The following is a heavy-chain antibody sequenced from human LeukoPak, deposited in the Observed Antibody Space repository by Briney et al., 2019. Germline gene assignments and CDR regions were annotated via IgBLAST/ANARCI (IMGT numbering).Heavy chain of an antibody. CDR1: GFKFGSYA. J-gene: IGHJ4*02. D-gene: IGHD3-10*01. Sequence: TGGSLRLSCAASGFKFGSYAMTWVRQAPGKGLEWVSAISGSGGSTYYADSVKGRFTISRDNSKNTLYLQMNSLRAEDTAVYYCAKRHYGSGTETRFDYWGQGTLVTVSS. V-gene: IGHV3-23*01. CDR2: ISGSGGST. CDR3: AKRHYGSGTETRFDY.